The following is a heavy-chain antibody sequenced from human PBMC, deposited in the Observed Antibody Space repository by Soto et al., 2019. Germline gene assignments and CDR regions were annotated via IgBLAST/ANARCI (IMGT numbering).Heavy chain of an antibody. J-gene: IGHJ5*02. D-gene: IGHD7-27*01. Sequence: QVRLQESGPGLVKPSGTLSLTCAVSGGSIIMSNWWSWVRRPPGKGLEWIGEVYHSGSTTYNPSLKSLVSISVDKSKNQFYLRLSSVTAADTAVYYCARDLRRSNSGIDPWGQGILVTVSS. V-gene: IGHV4-4*02. CDR2: VYHSGST. CDR1: GGSIIMSNW. CDR3: ARDLRRSNSGIDP.